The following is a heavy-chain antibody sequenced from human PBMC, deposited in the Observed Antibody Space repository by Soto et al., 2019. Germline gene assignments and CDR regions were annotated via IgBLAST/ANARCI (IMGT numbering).Heavy chain of an antibody. D-gene: IGHD2-15*01. Sequence: QVQLQESGPGLVKPSETLSLTCTVSGGSISSYYWSWIRQPPGKGLEWIGYIYYSGSTNYNPSLKSRVNISVDTSKNQFSLKLSSVTAADTAVYYCARGGQYCSGGSCHYYYYGMDVWGQGTTVTVSS. CDR1: GGSISSYY. CDR2: IYYSGST. CDR3: ARGGQYCSGGSCHYYYYGMDV. J-gene: IGHJ6*02. V-gene: IGHV4-59*01.